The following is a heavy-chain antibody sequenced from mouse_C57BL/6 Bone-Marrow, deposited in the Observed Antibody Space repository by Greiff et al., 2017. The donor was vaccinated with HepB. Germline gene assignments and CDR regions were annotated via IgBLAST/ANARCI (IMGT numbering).Heavy chain of an antibody. CDR1: GYSITSGYY. Sequence: VQLKESGPGMVKPSQSLSLTCTVTGYSITSGYYWHWIRHFPGNKLEWMGYISYSGSTNYNPSLKSRISITHDTSKNHFFLKLNSVTTEDTATYYCARDGNYGMDYWGQGTSVTVSS. D-gene: IGHD2-1*01. V-gene: IGHV3-1*01. CDR2: ISYSGST. CDR3: ARDGNYGMDY. J-gene: IGHJ4*01.